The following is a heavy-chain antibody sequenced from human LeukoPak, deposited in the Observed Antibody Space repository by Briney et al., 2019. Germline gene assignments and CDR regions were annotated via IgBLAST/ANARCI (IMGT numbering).Heavy chain of an antibody. D-gene: IGHD2-2*01. J-gene: IGHJ4*02. V-gene: IGHV1-18*01. Sequence: ASVKVSCKASGYTFTIYGISWVRQDPGQGLEWMGCISAYNGNTNYALKLQGRVTMTTDTSTRTAYMELRSLRSDDTAVYYCARGGPTVPAAMEDYWGQGTLVTVSS. CDR2: ISAYNGNT. CDR1: GYTFTIYG. CDR3: ARGGPTVPAAMEDY.